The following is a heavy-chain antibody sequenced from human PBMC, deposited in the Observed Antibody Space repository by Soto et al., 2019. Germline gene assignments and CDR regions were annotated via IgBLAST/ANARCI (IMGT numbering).Heavy chain of an antibody. CDR3: ARDFNPYTDYGDYVRKIDAFDI. CDR1: GYTFTSYD. D-gene: IGHD4-17*01. V-gene: IGHV1-8*01. Sequence: ASVKVSCKASGYTFTSYDINWVRQATGQGLEWMGWMNPNSGNTGYAQKFQGRVTMTRNTSISTAYMELSSLRSEDTAVYYCARDFNPYTDYGDYVRKIDAFDIWGQGTMVTVSS. CDR2: MNPNSGNT. J-gene: IGHJ3*02.